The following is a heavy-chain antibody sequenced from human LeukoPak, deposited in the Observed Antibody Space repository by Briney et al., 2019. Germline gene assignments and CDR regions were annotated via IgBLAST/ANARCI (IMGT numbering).Heavy chain of an antibody. D-gene: IGHD2-15*01. J-gene: IGHJ3*02. CDR2: IYYNGRT. CDR1: GGSISGYY. Sequence: SETLSLTCTVSGGSISGYYWSWIRQPPGKGLEWIAYIYYNGRTNYNPSLKSRATILVDTSNNQFSLKLSSVTAADTAVYYCARCPALADIYFDIWGQGTMFTVSS. V-gene: IGHV4-59*01. CDR3: ARCPALADIYFDI.